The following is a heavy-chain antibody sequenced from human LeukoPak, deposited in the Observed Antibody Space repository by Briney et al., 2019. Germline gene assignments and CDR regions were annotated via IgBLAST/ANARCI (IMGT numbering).Heavy chain of an antibody. CDR3: ASTGYDSSGYYSYTFDY. J-gene: IGHJ4*02. CDR2: IIPIFGTA. Sequence: SVKVSCKASGGTFSSYAISWVRQAPGQGLEWMGRIIPIFGTANYAQKFRGRVTITTDESTSTAYMELSSLRSEDTAVYYCASTGYDSSGYYSYTFDYWGQGTLVTVSS. CDR1: GGTFSSYA. V-gene: IGHV1-69*05. D-gene: IGHD3-22*01.